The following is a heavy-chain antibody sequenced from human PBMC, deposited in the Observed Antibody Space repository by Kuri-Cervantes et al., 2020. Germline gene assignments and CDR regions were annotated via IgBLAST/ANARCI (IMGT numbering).Heavy chain of an antibody. CDR2: INQDGSAK. Sequence: GESLKISCAASGFIFSSSWMSWVRQAPGKGLEWVANINQDGSAKDYVDSMKGRFTISRDNAKNTLYLQMNSLRAEDTAVYYCARAGDWDAFDIWSQGTMVTVSS. D-gene: IGHD2-21*02. J-gene: IGHJ3*02. CDR3: ARAGDWDAFDI. CDR1: GFIFSSSW. V-gene: IGHV3-7*03.